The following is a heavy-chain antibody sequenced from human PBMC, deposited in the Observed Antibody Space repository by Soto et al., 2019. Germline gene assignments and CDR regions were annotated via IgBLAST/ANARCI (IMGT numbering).Heavy chain of an antibody. D-gene: IGHD6-13*01. CDR3: ARVSSSWVLLNYFAS. V-gene: IGHV4-61*01. J-gene: IGHJ4*02. CDR2: IYYSGST. CDR1: GGSVSSGSSY. Sequence: SETLSLTSTVSGGSVSSGSSYWSWIRQPPGKGLECIGYIYYSGSTNYNPSLKSRVTISVDTSKNQFSLKLSSVTAADTAVYYCARVSSSWVLLNYFASWGLETLVPLAS.